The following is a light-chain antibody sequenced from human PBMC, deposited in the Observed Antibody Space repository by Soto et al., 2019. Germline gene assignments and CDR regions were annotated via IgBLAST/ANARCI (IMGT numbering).Light chain of an antibody. CDR1: SNDVGGYNY. CDR3: SSYRNSNTLV. CDR2: EVS. Sequence: QSALTQPASVAGFPGQSIAISCTGTSNDVGGYNYVSWYQHHPGKAPKLMIYEVSNRPSGVSNRFSGSTSGNTASLTISGLQAEDEADYYCSSYRNSNTLVFGGGTKLTVL. V-gene: IGLV2-14*01. J-gene: IGLJ2*01.